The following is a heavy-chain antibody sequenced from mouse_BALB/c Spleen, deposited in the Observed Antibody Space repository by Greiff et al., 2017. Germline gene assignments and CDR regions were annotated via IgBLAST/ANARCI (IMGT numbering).Heavy chain of an antibody. V-gene: IGHV3-2*02. D-gene: IGHD1-1*01. CDR3: ARGGITTVVDYAMDY. CDR2: ISYSGST. Sequence: EVQLVESGPGLVKPSQSLSLTCTVTGYSITSDYAWNWIRQFPGNKLEWMGYISYSGSTSYNPSLKSRISITRDTSKNQFFLQLNSVTTEDTATYYCARGGITTVVDYAMDYWGQGTSVTVSS. CDR1: GYSITSDYA. J-gene: IGHJ4*01.